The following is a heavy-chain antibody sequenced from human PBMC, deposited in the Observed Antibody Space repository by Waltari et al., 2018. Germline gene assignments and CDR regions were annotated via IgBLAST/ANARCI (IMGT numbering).Heavy chain of an antibody. V-gene: IGHV3-21*04. CDR3: MRLDSDRDY. CDR1: EFDFNNYP. CDR2: INRNSGYI. Sequence: EVSLVESGGGLVKPGESLRLSCAASEFDFNNYPINWVRQAPGKGLEWVSSINRNSGYIYYADSVKGRFLISRDNTKSLLFLQLSSLRAEDTAVYYCMRLDSDRDYWGQGTLVAVSS. J-gene: IGHJ4*02. D-gene: IGHD1-1*01.